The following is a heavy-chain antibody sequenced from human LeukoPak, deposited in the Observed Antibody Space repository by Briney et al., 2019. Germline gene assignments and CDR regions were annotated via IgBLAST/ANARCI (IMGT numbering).Heavy chain of an antibody. V-gene: IGHV3-23*01. CDR2: ISGSGGGT. CDR1: GFTFSSYA. J-gene: IGHJ6*02. Sequence: GGSLRLSCAAPGFTFSSYAMSWVRQAPGKGLEWVSAISGSGGGTYYADSVKGRFTISRDNSKNTLYLQMNSLRAEDTAVYYCAKVEYSSSWIYYYYGMDVWGQGTTVTVSS. CDR3: AKVEYSSSWIYYYYGMDV. D-gene: IGHD6-6*01.